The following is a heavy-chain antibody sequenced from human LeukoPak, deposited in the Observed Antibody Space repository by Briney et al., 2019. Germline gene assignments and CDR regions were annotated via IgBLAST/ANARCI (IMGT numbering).Heavy chain of an antibody. CDR1: GYTFTSYG. J-gene: IGHJ4*02. D-gene: IGHD1-1*01. CDR2: ISANNGDT. V-gene: IGHV1-18*01. Sequence: ASVKVSCKASGYTFTSYGISWVRQAPGQGLEWMGWISANNGDTDYPPKLQDRVTMTTDTYTSTAYMELRSLRSDDAAMYYCARESHETREDYWGQGTLVTVSS. CDR3: ARESHETREDY.